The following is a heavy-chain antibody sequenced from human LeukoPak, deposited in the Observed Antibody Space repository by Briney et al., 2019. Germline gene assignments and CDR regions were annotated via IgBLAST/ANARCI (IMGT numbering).Heavy chain of an antibody. CDR2: ISGSGGST. D-gene: IGHD6-13*01. CDR3: AMLVPDYYYGMDV. Sequence: GGSLRLSCAASGFTFSSYAMSWVRRAPGKGLEWVSAISGSGGSTYYADSVKGRFTISRDNSKNTLYLQMNSLRAEDTAVYYCAMLVPDYYYGMDVWGQGTTVTVSS. V-gene: IGHV3-23*01. J-gene: IGHJ6*02. CDR1: GFTFSSYA.